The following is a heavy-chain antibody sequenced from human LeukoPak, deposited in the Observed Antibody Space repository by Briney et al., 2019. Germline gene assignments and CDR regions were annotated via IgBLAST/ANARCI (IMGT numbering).Heavy chain of an antibody. CDR3: ARDRDWLSSFDY. CDR2: ISYDGSNK. CDR1: GFTFSSYA. J-gene: IGHJ4*02. Sequence: GRSLRLSCAASGFTFSSYAMHRVRQAPGKGLEWVAVISYDGSNKYYADSVKGRFTISRDNSKNTLYLHMNSLRVEDTAVYYCARDRDWLSSFDYWGQGTLVTVSS. D-gene: IGHD3/OR15-3a*01. V-gene: IGHV3-30*04.